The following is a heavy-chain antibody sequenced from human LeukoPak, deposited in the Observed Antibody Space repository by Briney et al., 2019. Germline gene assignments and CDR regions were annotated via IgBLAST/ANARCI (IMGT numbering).Heavy chain of an antibody. CDR1: GFTFSSYA. CDR2: ISGSGGST. Sequence: GGSLRLSCAASGFTFSSYAMSWVRQAPGKGLEWVSAISGSGGSTYYADSVKGRFTISRDNSKNSVYLQMNSLRVEDTAVYYCARGERSVAFFDYWGQGTLVTVSS. CDR3: ARGERSVAFFDY. J-gene: IGHJ4*02. D-gene: IGHD6-19*01. V-gene: IGHV3-23*01.